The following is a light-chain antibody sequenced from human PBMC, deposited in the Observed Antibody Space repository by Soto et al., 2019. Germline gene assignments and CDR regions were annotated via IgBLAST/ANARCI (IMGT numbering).Light chain of an antibody. CDR2: EVS. V-gene: IGLV2-14*01. J-gene: IGLJ2*01. CDR3: SSYTGSSTYVV. CDR1: SSDVGGYKY. Sequence: QSALTQPASVSGSPGQSITISCTGTSSDVGGYKYVSWYQQHPGKAPKLMIYEVSNRPSGVSNRFSGSKSGNTASLTISRLQAEDEAVYYCSSYTGSSTYVVFGGGTQLTVL.